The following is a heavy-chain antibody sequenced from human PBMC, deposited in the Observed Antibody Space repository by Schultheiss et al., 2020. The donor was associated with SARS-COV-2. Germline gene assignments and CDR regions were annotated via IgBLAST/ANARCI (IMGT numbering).Heavy chain of an antibody. V-gene: IGHV1-8*01. D-gene: IGHD3-10*01. Sequence: ASVKVSCKTSGYRFTSYDINWVRQATGQGLEWMGWMNPNSGNTEYAQKFQGRVTMTRNTSINTAYMELSSLRSEDTAVYYCARIIRGGRSECWGQGTLVTVSS. CDR2: MNPNSGNT. CDR3: ARIIRGGRSEC. J-gene: IGHJ4*02. CDR1: GYRFTSYD.